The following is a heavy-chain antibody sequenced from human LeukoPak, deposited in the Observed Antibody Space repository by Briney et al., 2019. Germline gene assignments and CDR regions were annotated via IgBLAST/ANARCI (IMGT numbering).Heavy chain of an antibody. CDR1: GGSIRSHY. Sequence: TSETLSLTCTVSGGSIRSHYWSWIRQPPGKGLEWIGYIYYSGSTNYNPSLKSRVTISVDTSKNQFSLKLSSVTAADTAVYYCATNTRRSISWNWFDPWGQGTLVTVSS. CDR2: IYYSGST. CDR3: ATNTRRSISWNWFDP. D-gene: IGHD2-2*01. J-gene: IGHJ5*02. V-gene: IGHV4-59*11.